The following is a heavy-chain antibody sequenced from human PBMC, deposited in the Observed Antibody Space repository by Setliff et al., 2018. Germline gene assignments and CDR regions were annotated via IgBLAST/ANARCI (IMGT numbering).Heavy chain of an antibody. Sequence: GGSLRPPCAASGFTFNNYAMAWVRQAPGKGLEWVSDISWNGGRTNYADSVKGRFTISRDNAKNSLYLQMNSLRGDDTAFYYCARDLEVAVASGHCFDPWGQGILVTVSS. CDR2: ISWNGGRT. D-gene: IGHD6-19*01. CDR1: GFTFNNYA. J-gene: IGHJ5*02. CDR3: ARDLEVAVASGHCFDP. V-gene: IGHV3-20*04.